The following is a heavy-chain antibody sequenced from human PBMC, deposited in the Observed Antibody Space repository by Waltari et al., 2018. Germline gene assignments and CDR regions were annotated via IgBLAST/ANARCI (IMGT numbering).Heavy chain of an antibody. CDR1: VFTFDDYA. CDR2: RGWNGGAI. CDR3: VKGGWGFGAFYEQH. Sequence: EVQLVASGGGLVQPGMSLRLSCLCSVFTFDDYARYWVRQRPWKGREWGSGRGWNGGAIGYADSVRGRVTTYRDNAKKSLYLQMGRLRPEDTALYYCVKGGWGFGAFYEQHWGQGIQVTVSS. J-gene: IGHJ4*02. D-gene: IGHD3-10*01. V-gene: IGHV3-9*01.